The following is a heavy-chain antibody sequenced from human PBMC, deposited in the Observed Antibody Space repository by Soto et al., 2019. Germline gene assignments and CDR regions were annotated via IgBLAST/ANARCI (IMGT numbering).Heavy chain of an antibody. V-gene: IGHV1-46*01. D-gene: IGHD3-22*01. CDR1: GYTFTSYY. CDR2: INPSGGST. J-gene: IGHJ6*02. Sequence: ASVKVSCKASGYTFTSYYMHWVRQAPGQGLEWMGIINPSGGSTSYAQKFQGRVTMTRDTSTSTAYMELSSLRSEDTAVYYCHHYYDSTAYYYYGMDVWGQGTTVTVSS. CDR3: HHYYDSTAYYYYGMDV.